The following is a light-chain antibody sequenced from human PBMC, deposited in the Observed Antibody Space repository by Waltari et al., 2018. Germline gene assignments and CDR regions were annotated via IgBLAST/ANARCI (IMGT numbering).Light chain of an antibody. CDR2: ENS. J-gene: IGLJ3*02. Sequence: SYDLTQSPSVSVSPGQTDSITCSGDKLGNRKACWYQQKPGQSPTLLIFENSKRPSGIPERFSGSNSGNTATLTIRGTQALDDGDYYCQAWDTRGAWVFGGGTKLTVL. CDR3: QAWDTRGAWV. CDR1: KLGNRK. V-gene: IGLV3-1*01.